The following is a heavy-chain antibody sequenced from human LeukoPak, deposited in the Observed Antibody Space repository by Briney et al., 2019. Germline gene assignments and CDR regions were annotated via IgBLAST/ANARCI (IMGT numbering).Heavy chain of an antibody. V-gene: IGHV4-34*01. CDR1: GGSFSGYY. Sequence: SETLSLTCAVYGGSFSGYYWSWIRQPPGKGLEWIGEINHSGSTNYNPSLKSRVTISVDTSKNQFSLKLSSVTAADTAVYYCARLTYYDFWSGYWRGNWFDPWGQGTLVTVSS. J-gene: IGHJ5*02. CDR2: INHSGST. D-gene: IGHD3-3*01. CDR3: ARLTYYDFWSGYWRGNWFDP.